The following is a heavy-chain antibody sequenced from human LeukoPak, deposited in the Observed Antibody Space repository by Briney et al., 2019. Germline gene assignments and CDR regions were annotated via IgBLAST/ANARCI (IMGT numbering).Heavy chain of an antibody. CDR2: SDPEDGEK. CDR3: ASGFAYQYFDS. CDR1: GYTLIALS. V-gene: IGHV1-24*01. J-gene: IGHJ4*02. Sequence: ASVKVSCKVSGYTLIALSIHWVRQAPGRGLEWMGGSDPEDGEKIYAQKFQGRFTMTEDTSTDTAYMELSSLRSDDTAVYYCASGFAYQYFDSWGQGTLVTVSS. D-gene: IGHD2-2*01.